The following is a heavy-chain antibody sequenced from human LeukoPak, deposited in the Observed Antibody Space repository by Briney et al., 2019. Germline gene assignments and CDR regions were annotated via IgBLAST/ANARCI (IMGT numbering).Heavy chain of an antibody. D-gene: IGHD3-22*01. V-gene: IGHV1-2*02. CDR2: INPNSGAT. Sequence: ASVKVSCKTSGYSFTHPYIHWVRQAPGQGLEWMGWINPNSGATNYAPKFQGRVTMTRDTSISTAYMELNRLKSDDTAVFYCAIVVVIRDFDHWGQGTRVTVSS. CDR1: GYSFTHPY. CDR3: AIVVVIRDFDH. J-gene: IGHJ4*02.